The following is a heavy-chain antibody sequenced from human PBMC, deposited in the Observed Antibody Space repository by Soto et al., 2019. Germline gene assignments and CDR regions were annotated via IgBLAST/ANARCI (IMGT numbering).Heavy chain of an antibody. D-gene: IGHD3-3*01. Sequence: GASMKVPSKASGYTFANYAIQWVRQAPGQRLEWMGWINAGNAKTKYSQKFQGRVTITRDTSADTAYMELSSLRSEDTALYYCAREHDFWSGYSFDFWGQGTQVTVSS. CDR2: INAGNAKT. CDR3: AREHDFWSGYSFDF. V-gene: IGHV1-3*01. CDR1: GYTFANYA. J-gene: IGHJ4*02.